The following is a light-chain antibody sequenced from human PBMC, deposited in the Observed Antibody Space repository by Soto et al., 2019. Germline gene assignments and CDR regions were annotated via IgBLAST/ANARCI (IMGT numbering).Light chain of an antibody. CDR1: QSVNSAY. J-gene: IGKJ1*01. Sequence: EIVLTQSPGTLSLSPGERATLSCRASQSVNSAYVAWYQQNPGQAPRVLIYGASTRATGIPHRFSGSGSGTDFSLTISRLEPEDSAMYYCQLYGSSPTWAFGQETKVEIK. CDR3: QLYGSSPTWA. V-gene: IGKV3-20*01. CDR2: GAS.